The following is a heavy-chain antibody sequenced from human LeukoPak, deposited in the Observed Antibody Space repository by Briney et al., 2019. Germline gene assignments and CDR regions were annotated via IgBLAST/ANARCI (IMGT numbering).Heavy chain of an antibody. CDR1: GGSISSSSYY. V-gene: IGHV4-39*07. D-gene: IGHD4-17*01. J-gene: IGHJ3*02. Sequence: NPSETLSLTCTVSGGSISSSSYYWGWIRQPPGKGLEWIGSIYYSGSTYYNPSLKSRVTISVDTSKNQFSLKLSSVTAADTAVYYCARDVPLVDGDLRAGSAFDIWGQGTMVTVSS. CDR2: IYYSGST. CDR3: ARDVPLVDGDLRAGSAFDI.